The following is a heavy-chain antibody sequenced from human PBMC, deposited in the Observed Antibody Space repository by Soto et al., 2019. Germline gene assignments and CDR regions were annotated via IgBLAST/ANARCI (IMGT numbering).Heavy chain of an antibody. J-gene: IGHJ5*02. CDR3: ARGGYCSGGSCYYVRGAFDP. V-gene: IGHV4-30-2*01. CDR1: GGSISSGGYS. Sequence: PSETLSLTCAVSGGSISSGGYSWSWIRQPPGKGPEWIGYIYHSGSTYYNPSLKSRVTISVDRSKNQFSLKLSSVTAADTAVYYCARGGYCSGGSCYYVRGAFDPWGQGTLVTVSS. CDR2: IYHSGST. D-gene: IGHD2-15*01.